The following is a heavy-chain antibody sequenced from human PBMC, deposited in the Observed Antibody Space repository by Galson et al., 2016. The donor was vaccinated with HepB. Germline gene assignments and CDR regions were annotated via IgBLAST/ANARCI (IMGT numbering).Heavy chain of an antibody. CDR3: ARDPGLVVPAEYGMDV. J-gene: IGHJ6*02. CDR1: GFTFSSYA. V-gene: IGHV3-23*01. D-gene: IGHD2-15*01. CDR2: ISGNGYST. Sequence: SLRLSCAASGFTFSSYAMSWIRQAPGKGLEWVSAISGNGYSTYYADSVKGRFTISRDNSLNTLYLEMNSLRPEDTAVYYCARDPGLVVPAEYGMDVWGQGTTVIVSS.